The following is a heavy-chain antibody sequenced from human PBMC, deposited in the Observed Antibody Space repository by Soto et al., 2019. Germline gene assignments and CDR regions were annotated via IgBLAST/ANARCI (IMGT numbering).Heavy chain of an antibody. CDR3: AREGVSDCSSTSCLKWFDP. CDR1: GYTFTSYG. J-gene: IGHJ5*02. Sequence: ASVKVSCKASGYTFTSYGISWVRQAPGQGLEWMGWISAYNGNTNYAQKLQGRVTMTTDTSTSTAYMELRSLRSDDTAVYYCAREGVSDCSSTSCLKWFDPWGQGTLVTVSS. D-gene: IGHD2-2*01. V-gene: IGHV1-18*01. CDR2: ISAYNGNT.